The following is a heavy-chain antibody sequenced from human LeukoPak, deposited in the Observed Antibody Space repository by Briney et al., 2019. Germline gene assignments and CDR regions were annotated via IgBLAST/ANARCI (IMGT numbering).Heavy chain of an antibody. CDR2: IYNSETT. Sequence: SETLSLTCTVSGDSISSYYWSWLRQPPGKGLEWIGYIYNSETTNYNPSLESRVTISEDTSKNQFSLMPTSVTAADTAVYYCARVVYSHYWPEGMDVWGQGTTVTVSS. CDR3: ARVVYSHYWPEGMDV. V-gene: IGHV4-59*01. CDR1: GDSISSYY. D-gene: IGHD4-11*01. J-gene: IGHJ6*02.